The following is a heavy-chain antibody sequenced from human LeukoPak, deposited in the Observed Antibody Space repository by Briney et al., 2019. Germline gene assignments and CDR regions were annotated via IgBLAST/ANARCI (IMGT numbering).Heavy chain of an antibody. D-gene: IGHD6-6*01. J-gene: IGHJ4*02. CDR2: IYYTGST. CDR3: ARWGSIAVARFDY. V-gene: IGHV4-59*01. CDR1: GGSISNYY. Sequence: PSQTLSLTCTVSGGSISNYYWSWIRQPPGEGLGWNGYIYYTGSTNYNPSLTSRVHISVDTSKNQFSLNRTSVTAADTAVYYCARWGSIAVARFDYWGQGTLATVSS.